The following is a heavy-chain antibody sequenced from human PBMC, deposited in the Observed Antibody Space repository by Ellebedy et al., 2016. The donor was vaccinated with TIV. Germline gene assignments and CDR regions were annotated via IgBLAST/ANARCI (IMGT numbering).Heavy chain of an antibody. V-gene: IGHV3-23*01. J-gene: IGHJ5*02. CDR1: GFTFSSYA. CDR2: ISGSGGST. D-gene: IGHD1-26*01. CDR3: ANRLGATAT. Sequence: GESLKISXAASGFTFSSYAMSWVRQAPGKGLEWVSAISGSGGSTYYADSVKGRFTISRDNAKNSLYLQMNSLRAEDTAVYYCANRLGATATWGQGTLVTVSS.